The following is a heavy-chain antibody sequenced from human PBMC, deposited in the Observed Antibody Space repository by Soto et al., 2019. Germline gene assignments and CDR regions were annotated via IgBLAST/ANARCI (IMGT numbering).Heavy chain of an antibody. CDR3: AKDLALPRLAAVGSFDY. CDR2: ISYDGSNK. V-gene: IGHV3-30*18. Sequence: GGSLRLSCAASGFTFSSYGMHWVRQAPGKGLEWVSVISYDGSNKYYADSVKGRFIISRDNSKDTLYLQVNSLGADDTAIYYCAKDLALPRLAAVGSFDYWGQGTLVTVSS. D-gene: IGHD6-13*01. J-gene: IGHJ4*02. CDR1: GFTFSSYG.